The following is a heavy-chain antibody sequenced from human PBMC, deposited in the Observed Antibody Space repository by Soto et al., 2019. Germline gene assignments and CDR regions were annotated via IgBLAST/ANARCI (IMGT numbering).Heavy chain of an antibody. D-gene: IGHD3-10*01. CDR1: GGSISSINW. Sequence: HVHLQESGPGLVKPSGTLSLTCGVSGGSISSINWGSWVRQSPGKGLEWIGEIYYSGSTNYNPSLRSRVIMSMDKSKNQFLLNFTSVTAADTALYYCARSSGVSATNWFDAWGQGTLVTVSS. J-gene: IGHJ5*02. CDR3: ARSSGVSATNWFDA. V-gene: IGHV4-4*02. CDR2: IYYSGST.